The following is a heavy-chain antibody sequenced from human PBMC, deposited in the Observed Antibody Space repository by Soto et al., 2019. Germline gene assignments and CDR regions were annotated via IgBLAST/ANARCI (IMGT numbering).Heavy chain of an antibody. Sequence: SETLSLTCAVYGESFSGYYWSWIRQPPGKGLEWIGEINHSGSTNYNPSLKSRVTISVDTSKNQFSLKLSSVTAADTAVYYCARGYGSSWYMTFDLWGQGTLVTVSS. CDR1: GESFSGYY. CDR3: ARGYGSSWYMTFDL. D-gene: IGHD6-13*01. CDR2: INHSGST. J-gene: IGHJ4*02. V-gene: IGHV4-34*01.